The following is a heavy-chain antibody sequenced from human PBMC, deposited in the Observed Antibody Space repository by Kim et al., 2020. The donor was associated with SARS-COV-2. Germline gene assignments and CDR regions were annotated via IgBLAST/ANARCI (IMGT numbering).Heavy chain of an antibody. CDR3: ARGKAESSFSFEF. J-gene: IGHJ4*02. Sequence: YHPSGKSRVTISVDKSTNQLSLRLNSVTAADTAVYYCARGKAESSFSFEFWGQGTLITVSS. D-gene: IGHD2-2*01. V-gene: IGHV4-4*02.